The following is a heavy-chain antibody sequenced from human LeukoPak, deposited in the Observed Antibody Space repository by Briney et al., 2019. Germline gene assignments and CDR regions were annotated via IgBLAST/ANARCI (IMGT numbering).Heavy chain of an antibody. Sequence: ASVKVSCKASGYTFTSYYMHWVRQAPGQGLEWMGIINPSGGSTSYAQKFQGRVTMTRDTSTSTVYMELSSLRSEDTAVCYCARGDYYDSSGYYYYYYGMDVWGQGTTVTVSS. D-gene: IGHD3-22*01. J-gene: IGHJ6*02. V-gene: IGHV1-46*01. CDR1: GYTFTSYY. CDR2: INPSGGST. CDR3: ARGDYYDSSGYYYYYYGMDV.